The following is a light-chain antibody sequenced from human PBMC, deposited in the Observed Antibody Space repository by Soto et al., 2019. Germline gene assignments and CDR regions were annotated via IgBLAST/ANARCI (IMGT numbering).Light chain of an antibody. CDR3: QQYGSSPRT. CDR2: DAS. V-gene: IGKV3D-20*01. J-gene: IGKJ1*01. Sequence: EIVLTQSPATLSLSPGERATLSCGASQSVSSSYLAWYQQKPGQAPRLLIYDASSRATGIPDRFSGSGSGTDFTLTISRLQPEDFAVYYCQQYGSSPRTFGQGTKVEIK. CDR1: QSVSSSY.